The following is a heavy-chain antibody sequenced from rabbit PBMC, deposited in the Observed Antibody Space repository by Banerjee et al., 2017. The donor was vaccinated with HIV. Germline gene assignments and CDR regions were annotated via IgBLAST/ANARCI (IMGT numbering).Heavy chain of an antibody. CDR2: IYVGSSDNI. CDR1: GFSFSSDYH. V-gene: IGHV1S45*01. Sequence: QEQLVESGGGLVQPEGSLTLTCTASGFSFSSDYHMCWVRQAPGKGLEWIACIYVGSSDNIYDASWAKGRFTISKPSSTTVTLHMTTLTAADTATYFCARDPMDGWSPSFDLWGPGTLVTVS. D-gene: IGHD6-1*01. CDR3: ARDPMDGWSPSFDL. J-gene: IGHJ4*01.